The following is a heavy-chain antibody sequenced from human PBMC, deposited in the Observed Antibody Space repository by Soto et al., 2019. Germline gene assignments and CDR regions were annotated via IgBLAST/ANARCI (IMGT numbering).Heavy chain of an antibody. CDR2: IYYSGST. Sequence: SETRSLTCTVSGGSISSYYWSWIRQPPGKGLEWIGYIYYSGSTNYNPSLKSRVTISVDTSKNQFSLKLSSVTAADTAVYYCARRERDDAFDIWGQGTMVTVSS. V-gene: IGHV4-59*08. J-gene: IGHJ3*02. CDR1: GGSISSYY. CDR3: ARRERDDAFDI.